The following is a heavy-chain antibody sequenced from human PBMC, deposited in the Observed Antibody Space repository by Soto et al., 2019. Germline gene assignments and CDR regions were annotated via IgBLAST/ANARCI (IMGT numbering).Heavy chain of an antibody. CDR3: ARDIRGGWGMDV. V-gene: IGHV3-33*01. CDR1: GFTFSSYG. Sequence: QVQLVESGGGVVQPGRSLRLSCAASGFTFSSYGMHWVRQAPGKGLEWVAVIWYDGSNKYYADSVKGRFTISRDNSKNTLYLQMSSRRAEDTAVYCGARDIRGGWGMDVWGQGTTVTVSS. CDR2: IWYDGSNK. J-gene: IGHJ6*02. D-gene: IGHD3-16*01.